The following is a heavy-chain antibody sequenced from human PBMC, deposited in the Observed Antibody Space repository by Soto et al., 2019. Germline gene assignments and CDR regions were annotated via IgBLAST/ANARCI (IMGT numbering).Heavy chain of an antibody. CDR2: INHSGST. J-gene: IGHJ5*02. CDR1: GGSFSGYY. CDR3: ASLYCSGGSCYSSWFDP. Sequence: QVQLQQWGAGLLKPSETLSLTCAVYGGSFSGYYWSWIRQPPGKGLEWIGEINHSGSTNYNPSLKSRVTISVDTSKNQFSVKLSSVTAADTAVYYCASLYCSGGSCYSSWFDPWGQGTLVTVSS. D-gene: IGHD2-15*01. V-gene: IGHV4-34*01.